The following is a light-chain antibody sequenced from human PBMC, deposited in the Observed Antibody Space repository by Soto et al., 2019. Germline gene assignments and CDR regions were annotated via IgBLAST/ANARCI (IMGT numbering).Light chain of an antibody. CDR2: DAS. J-gene: IGKJ1*01. CDR1: QEISNY. Sequence: DIQMIQSPSSLSASVGDRVTITCQASQEISNYLNWYQQKPGKAPKLLIYDASNLERGVPSSFSGRGSGTDFTFTIRILQPEDFATYYGQQYDHLPRTFGRGTKVEIK. V-gene: IGKV1-33*01. CDR3: QQYDHLPRT.